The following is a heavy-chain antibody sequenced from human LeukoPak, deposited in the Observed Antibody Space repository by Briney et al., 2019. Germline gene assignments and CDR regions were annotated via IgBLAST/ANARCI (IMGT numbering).Heavy chain of an antibody. Sequence: SVKVSCKASGGTFSSYAMSWVRQAPGQGLEWMGRIIPILGIANYAQKFQGRVTITADKSTSTAYMELSSLRSEDTAVYYCARERSSGSYYFDYWGQGTLVTVSS. CDR3: ARERSSGSYYFDY. D-gene: IGHD1-26*01. CDR2: IIPILGIA. J-gene: IGHJ4*02. CDR1: GGTFSSYA. V-gene: IGHV1-69*04.